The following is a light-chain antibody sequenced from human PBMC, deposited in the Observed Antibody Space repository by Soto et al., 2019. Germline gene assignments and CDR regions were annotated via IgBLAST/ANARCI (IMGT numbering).Light chain of an antibody. CDR2: GNN. V-gene: IGLV1-44*01. Sequence: QSVLTQAPSVSGTPGQRVTSTCSGSSSNIGRNSVNWYQHLPGTAPKLLTHGNNHRPSGVPDRFSGSKSGTSASLAISGLQPEDEADYCCAAWDDSLNEYVFGDGTKV. CDR3: AAWDDSLNEYV. CDR1: SSNIGRNS. J-gene: IGLJ1*01.